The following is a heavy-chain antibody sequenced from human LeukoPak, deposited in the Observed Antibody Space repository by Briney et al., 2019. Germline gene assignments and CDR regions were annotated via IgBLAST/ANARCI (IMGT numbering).Heavy chain of an antibody. V-gene: IGHV3-48*03. CDR1: GFTFSRYE. CDR2: ISSSGTTI. J-gene: IGHJ4*02. D-gene: IGHD3-22*01. CDR3: ARDDYDSSTPYFFDY. Sequence: PGGSLRLSCAASGFTFSRYEMNWVRQAPGKGLEGVSYISSSGTTIYYADSVKGRFTISRDNAQNSLFLQMNSLRAEDTAVYYCARDDYDSSTPYFFDYWGQGTLVTVSA.